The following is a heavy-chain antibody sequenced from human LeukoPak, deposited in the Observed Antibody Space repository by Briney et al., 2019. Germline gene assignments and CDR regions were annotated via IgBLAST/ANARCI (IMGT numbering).Heavy chain of an antibody. Sequence: GASVKVSCKASGGSFSDYSISWVRQAPGQGLEWMGRIIAILDTAHYAQKFQGRFMITADKSTTTVYMELSSLRSDDTAVYYCVRSGYDYDWFDPWGQGTLVTVSS. D-gene: IGHD5-12*01. J-gene: IGHJ5*02. CDR2: IIAILDTA. CDR1: GGSFSDYS. CDR3: VRSGYDYDWFDP. V-gene: IGHV1-69*08.